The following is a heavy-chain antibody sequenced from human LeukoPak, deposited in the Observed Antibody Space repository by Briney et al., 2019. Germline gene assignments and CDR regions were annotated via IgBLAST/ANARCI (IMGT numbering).Heavy chain of an antibody. CDR3: ARQEQWLVQGIDY. V-gene: IGHV4-39*01. CDR2: ICYSGST. D-gene: IGHD6-19*01. CDR1: GGSISSSSYY. Sequence: SETLSLTCTVSGGSISSSSYYWGWIRQPPGKGLEWIGSICYSGSTYYNPSLKSRVTISVDTSKNQFSLKLSSVTAADTAVYYCARQEQWLVQGIDYWGQGTLVTVSS. J-gene: IGHJ4*02.